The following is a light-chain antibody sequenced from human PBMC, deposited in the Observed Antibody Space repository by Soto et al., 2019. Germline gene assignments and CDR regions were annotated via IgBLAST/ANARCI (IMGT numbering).Light chain of an antibody. CDR1: QTVSRNS. Sequence: EVVLTQSPGTLYLSPGERASLSCRASQTVSRNSLAWYQQKPGQAPRLLIYGTMIRATDVPGRFSGGGSGTASTLTISRLEPEDFAVYYCQQYEKSSVTFGPGTKV. CDR2: GTM. V-gene: IGKV3-20*01. CDR3: QQYEKSSVT. J-gene: IGKJ3*01.